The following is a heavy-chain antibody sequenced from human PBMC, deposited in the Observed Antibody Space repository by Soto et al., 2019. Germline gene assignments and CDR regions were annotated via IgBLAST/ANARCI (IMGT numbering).Heavy chain of an antibody. V-gene: IGHV1-69*10. D-gene: IGHD3-3*01. J-gene: IGHJ6*02. CDR1: GGTFSSYA. CDR3: ARENITIFGVVINPTYDYYGMDV. Sequence: SVKVSCKASGGTFSSYAISWVRQAPGYRLEWMGGIIPILCTENYAQKFQGRVTITADKSTSTAYMELSSLRSEDTAVYYCARENITIFGVVINPTYDYYGMDVWGQGTTVTVSS. CDR2: IIPILCTE.